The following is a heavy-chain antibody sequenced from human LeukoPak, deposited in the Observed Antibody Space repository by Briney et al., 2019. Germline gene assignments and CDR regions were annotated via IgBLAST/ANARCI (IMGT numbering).Heavy chain of an antibody. CDR3: ARDSFDYDAGSRANVEWFDP. D-gene: IGHD3-3*01. V-gene: IGHV4-4*07. J-gene: IGHJ5*02. CDR2: MFVSGTT. CDR1: GGSITSDY. Sequence: PSETLSLTCTVSGGSITSDYWNWIRQPPGKGLEWVGRMFVSGTTNYYPHLKSRVTMSLDTSKKQFSLKLSSVTAADTAVYYCARDSFDYDAGSRANVEWFDPWGQGILVTVSS.